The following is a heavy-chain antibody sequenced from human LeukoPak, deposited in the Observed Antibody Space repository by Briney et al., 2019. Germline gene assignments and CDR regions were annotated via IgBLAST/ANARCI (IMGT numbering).Heavy chain of an antibody. CDR2: ISGSGGST. Sequence: GGSLILSCAASGFTFSSYAMSWVRQAPGRGLEWVSAISGSGGSTYYADSVKGRFTISRDNSKNTLYLQMNSLRAEDTAVYYCAKDPYCSSTSCYFVGYWGQGTLVTVSS. J-gene: IGHJ4*02. V-gene: IGHV3-23*01. CDR1: GFTFSSYA. D-gene: IGHD2-2*01. CDR3: AKDPYCSSTSCYFVGY.